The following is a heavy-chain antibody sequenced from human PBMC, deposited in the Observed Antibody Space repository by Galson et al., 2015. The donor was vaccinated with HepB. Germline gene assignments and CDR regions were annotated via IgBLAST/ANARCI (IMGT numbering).Heavy chain of an antibody. J-gene: IGHJ4*02. CDR3: AKVAILGATPHYFDF. CDR2: ISGGGEIT. V-gene: IGHV3-23*01. CDR1: GFTFTRYP. Sequence: SLRLSCAASGFTFTRYPMNWVRQAPGKGLEWVSAISGGGEITYFADSVRGRFTTFRDNSRNTLHLQMDNLRVEDTALNYCAKVAILGATPHYFDFLGQGTLVTVSS. D-gene: IGHD3-16*01.